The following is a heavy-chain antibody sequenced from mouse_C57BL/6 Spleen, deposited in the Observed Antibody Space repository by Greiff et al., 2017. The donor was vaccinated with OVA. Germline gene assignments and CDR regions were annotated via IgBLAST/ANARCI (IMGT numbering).Heavy chain of an antibody. CDR1: GYSITSGYY. J-gene: IGHJ1*03. V-gene: IGHV3-6*01. Sequence: EVKLMESGPGLVKPSQSLSLTCSVTGYSITSGYYWNWIRQFPGNKLEWMGYISYDGSNNYNPSLKNRISITRDTSKNQFFLKLNSVTTEDTATYYCAREGDYYGSSYDWYFDVWGTGTTVTVSS. CDR3: AREGDYYGSSYDWYFDV. CDR2: ISYDGSN. D-gene: IGHD1-1*01.